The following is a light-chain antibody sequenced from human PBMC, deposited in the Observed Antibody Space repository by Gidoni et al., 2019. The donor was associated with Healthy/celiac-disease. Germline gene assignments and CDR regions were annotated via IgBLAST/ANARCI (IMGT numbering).Light chain of an antibody. CDR1: QSVSSY. V-gene: IGKV3-11*01. J-gene: IGKJ4*01. CDR2: DAS. Sequence: ELVLTQSPATMSLSPGERATLSCRASQSVSSYLAWYQQKPGQAPRLLIYDASNRATGIPPRFSGSGSGTDFTLTISSLEPEDFAVYYCQQRSNWPPLTFXGXTKVEIK. CDR3: QQRSNWPPLT.